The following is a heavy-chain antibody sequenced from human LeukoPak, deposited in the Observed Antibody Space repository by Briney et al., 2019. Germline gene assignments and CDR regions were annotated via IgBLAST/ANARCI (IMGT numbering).Heavy chain of an antibody. J-gene: IGHJ5*02. CDR3: ARVGYCSSTSCYQRGNWFDP. CDR1: RGSFSGYY. CDR2: INYSGST. D-gene: IGHD2-2*03. V-gene: IGHV4-34*01. Sequence: PSETLSLTCAVYRGSFSGYYWSWIRQPPGKGLEWIGEINYSGSTNYNPSLKSRVTISVDTSKNQFSLKLSSVTAADTAVYYCARVGYCSSTSCYQRGNWFDPWGQGTLVTVSS.